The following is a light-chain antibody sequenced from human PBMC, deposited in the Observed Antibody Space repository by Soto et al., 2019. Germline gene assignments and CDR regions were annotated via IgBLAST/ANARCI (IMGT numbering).Light chain of an antibody. CDR1: QSLIHSDGNTY. Sequence: DVVMTQSPLFLPVTLGQPASISCRSSQSLIHSDGNTYLSWFQQRPGQSPRRLIYEVSDRDSGVPDRFTGSGSGTDFTLKIRRVEAEDVGVYYCLQGTHWPWTFGQGTEVEIK. J-gene: IGKJ1*01. CDR2: EVS. CDR3: LQGTHWPWT. V-gene: IGKV2-30*02.